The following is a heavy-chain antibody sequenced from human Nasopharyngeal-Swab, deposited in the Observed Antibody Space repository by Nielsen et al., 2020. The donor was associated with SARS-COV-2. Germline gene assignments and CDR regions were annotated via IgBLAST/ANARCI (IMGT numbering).Heavy chain of an antibody. Sequence: SQTLSLTCPLSGHSFSISCAAWNWIRQSPSRGLEWLGRTYYRSKWYNDYAVSVKSRITINPDTSKNQFSLHLNSVTPEDTAVYYCARARGAYGDYYYYYYTDVWGKGTTVTVSS. J-gene: IGHJ6*03. CDR3: ARARGAYGDYYYYYYTDV. CDR1: GHSFSISCAA. V-gene: IGHV6-1*01. CDR2: TYYRSKWYN. D-gene: IGHD4-17*01.